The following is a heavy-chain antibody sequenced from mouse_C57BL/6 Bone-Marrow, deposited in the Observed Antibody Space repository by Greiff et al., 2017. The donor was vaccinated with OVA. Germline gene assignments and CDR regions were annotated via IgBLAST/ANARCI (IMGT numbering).Heavy chain of an antibody. V-gene: IGHV1-50*01. J-gene: IGHJ4*01. CDR1: GYTFTSYW. Sequence: QVQLQQPGAELVKPGASVKLSCKASGYTFTSYWMQWVKQRPGQGLEWIGEIDPSDSYTNYNQKFKGKATLTVDTSSSTAYMQLSSLTSEDSAVYYCARDYYGIYYAMDYWGQGTSVTVSS. D-gene: IGHD1-1*01. CDR3: ARDYYGIYYAMDY. CDR2: IDPSDSYT.